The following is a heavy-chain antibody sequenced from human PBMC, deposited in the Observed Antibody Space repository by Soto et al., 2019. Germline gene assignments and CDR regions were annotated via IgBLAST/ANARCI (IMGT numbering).Heavy chain of an antibody. CDR3: AREWHRRGSPIYCVAS. D-gene: IGHD2-21*01. CDR1: GGSISSGGYS. J-gene: IGHJ4*02. CDR2: IYHSGST. V-gene: IGHV4-30-2*01. Sequence: QLQLQESGSGLVKPSQTLSLTCAVSGGSISSGGYSWSWIRQPPGKGLEWIGYIYHSGSTYYSPSLKSRVTISVDRSKNQFSLKLSFVTAADTAVYYCAREWHRRGSPIYCVASWGKGTLVTVSS.